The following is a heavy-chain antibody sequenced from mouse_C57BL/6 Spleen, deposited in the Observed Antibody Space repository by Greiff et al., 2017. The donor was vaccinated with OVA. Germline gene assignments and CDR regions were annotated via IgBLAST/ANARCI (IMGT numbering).Heavy chain of an antibody. CDR2: IHPNSGST. J-gene: IGHJ4*01. CDR3: ARCYYGSADYYAMDY. CDR1: GYTFTSYW. Sequence: QVQLQQPGAELVKPGASVKLSCKASGYTFTSYWMHWVKQRPGQGLEWIGMIHPNSGSTNYNEKFKSKATLTVDKSSSTAYMQLSSLTSEDSAVYYCARCYYGSADYYAMDYWGQGTSVTVSA. V-gene: IGHV1-64*01. D-gene: IGHD1-1*01.